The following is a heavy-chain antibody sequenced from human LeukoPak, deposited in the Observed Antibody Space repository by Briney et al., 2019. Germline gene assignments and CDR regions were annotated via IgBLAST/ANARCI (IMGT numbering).Heavy chain of an antibody. J-gene: IGHJ3*02. V-gene: IGHV3-23*01. CDR1: GFTFSNYA. CDR3: ARLRNAFDI. D-gene: IGHD1-1*01. CDR2: TSAGGGSI. Sequence: TGGSLRLSCAASGFTFSNYAMSWVRQAPGKGLEWVSATSAGGGSIYYADSVKGRFTISRDNSKNTLYLQMNSLRAEDTAVYYCARLRNAFDIWGQGTMVTVSS.